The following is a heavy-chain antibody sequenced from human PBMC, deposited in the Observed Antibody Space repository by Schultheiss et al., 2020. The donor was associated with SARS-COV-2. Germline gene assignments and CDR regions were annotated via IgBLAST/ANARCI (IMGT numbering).Heavy chain of an antibody. CDR2: SIPSFNTR. D-gene: IGHD1-26*01. J-gene: IGHJ4*02. V-gene: IGHV1-18*01. CDR1: GGIFSNYI. Sequence: ASVKVSCKASGGIFSNYIINWVRQAPGQGLEWMGGSIPSFNTRNYAQKLQGRVTMTTDTSTSTAYMELRSLRSDDTAVYYCARLGGSYLLPFDYWGQGTLVTVSS. CDR3: ARLGGSYLLPFDY.